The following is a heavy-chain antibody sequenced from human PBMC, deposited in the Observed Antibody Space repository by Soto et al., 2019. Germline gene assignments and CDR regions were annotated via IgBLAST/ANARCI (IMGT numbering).Heavy chain of an antibody. J-gene: IGHJ4*02. CDR3: AAEPYYYDSSGYAVDY. CDR1: GFTFTSSA. D-gene: IGHD3-22*01. V-gene: IGHV1-58*01. Sequence: SVKVSCKASGFTFTSSAVQWVRQARGQRLEWIGWIVVGSGNTNYAQKFQERVTITRDMSTSTAYMELSSLRSEDTAVYYCAAEPYYYDSSGYAVDYWGQGTLVTVSP. CDR2: IVVGSGNT.